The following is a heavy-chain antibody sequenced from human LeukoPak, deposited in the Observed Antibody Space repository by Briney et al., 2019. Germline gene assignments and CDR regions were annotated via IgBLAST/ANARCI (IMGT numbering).Heavy chain of an antibody. D-gene: IGHD3-22*01. V-gene: IGHV3-23*01. Sequence: GGSLRLLCAASGFTYSIYAMSWVRQATGKGLEWVSTISGSGGSTYYADSVRGRFTISRDNSKNTLYLQMNSLRAEDTAVYYCARGGHSSAFFDYWGQGTLVTVSS. J-gene: IGHJ4*02. CDR2: ISGSGGST. CDR1: GFTYSIYA. CDR3: ARGGHSSAFFDY.